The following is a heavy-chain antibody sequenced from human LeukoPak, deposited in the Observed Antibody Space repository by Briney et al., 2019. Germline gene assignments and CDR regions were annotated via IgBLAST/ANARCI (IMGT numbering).Heavy chain of an antibody. CDR1: GGTFSSYA. D-gene: IGHD2-2*02. J-gene: IGHJ5*02. CDR2: IIPIFGTA. Sequence: SVKVSCKASGGTFSSYAISWVRQAPGQGLEWMGGIIPIFGTANYAQKFQGRVTITADESMSTAYMELSSLRSEDTAVYYCARVVVPAAIPVDPWGQGTLVTVSS. CDR3: ARVVVPAAIPVDP. V-gene: IGHV1-69*13.